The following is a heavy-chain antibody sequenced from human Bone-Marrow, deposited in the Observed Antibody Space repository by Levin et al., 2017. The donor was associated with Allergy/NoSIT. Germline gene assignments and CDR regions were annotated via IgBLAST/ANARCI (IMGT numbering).Heavy chain of an antibody. V-gene: IGHV4-61*01. CDR3: ARDHNYEKAFDT. CDR1: GGSVSSGRYY. D-gene: IGHD4-11*01. CDR2: IYYSGST. J-gene: IGHJ3*02. Sequence: SQTLSLTCTVSGGSVSSGRYYWSWIRQPPGKGLEWIGYIYYSGSTNYNPSLKSRVTISVDTSKNQFSLNLNSVTAADTAVYYCARDHNYEKAFDTWGQGTMVSVSS.